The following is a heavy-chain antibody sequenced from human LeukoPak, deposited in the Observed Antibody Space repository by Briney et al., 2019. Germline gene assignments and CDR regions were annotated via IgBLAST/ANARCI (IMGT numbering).Heavy chain of an antibody. Sequence: PSETLSLTCTVSGGSVSSGSYYWSWIRQPPGKGLEWIGYIYYSGSTNYNPSLKSRVTISVDTSKNQFSLKLSSVTAADTAVYYCARADYYDSSGPGGLFDYWGQGTLVTVSS. CDR3: ARADYYDSSGPGGLFDY. CDR2: IYYSGST. J-gene: IGHJ4*02. V-gene: IGHV4-61*01. CDR1: GGSVSSGSYY. D-gene: IGHD3-22*01.